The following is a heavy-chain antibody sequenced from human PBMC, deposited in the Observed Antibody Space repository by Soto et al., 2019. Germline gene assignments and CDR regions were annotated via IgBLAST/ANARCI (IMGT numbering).Heavy chain of an antibody. CDR3: ARHPSDFWFDP. V-gene: IGHV4-39*01. Sequence: QLQLQESGPGLVKPSETLSLTCSVSGGSISSSSYFWGWIRQPPGKGLEWIGSISYSGSTYYNPSLKSRVTVSVDTSKNQFSLKLSSVTAADTAVYYCARHPSDFWFDPWGQGTLGTVSS. J-gene: IGHJ5*02. D-gene: IGHD2-21*02. CDR2: ISYSGST. CDR1: GGSISSSSYF.